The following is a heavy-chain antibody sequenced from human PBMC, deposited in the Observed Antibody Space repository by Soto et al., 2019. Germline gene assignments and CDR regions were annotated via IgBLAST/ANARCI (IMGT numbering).Heavy chain of an antibody. V-gene: IGHV3-21*01. Sequence: GGSLRLSCAASGFTFRSFTMNWVRQAPGKGLEWVSTISSNSAYIYYTDALRGRFTISRDNAKNTLHLQMNSLRAEDTAVYYCTRGESRDSSARGWFDPWGPGTLVTVSS. CDR1: GFTFRSFT. CDR3: TRGESRDSSARGWFDP. CDR2: ISSNSAYI. D-gene: IGHD6-13*01. J-gene: IGHJ5*02.